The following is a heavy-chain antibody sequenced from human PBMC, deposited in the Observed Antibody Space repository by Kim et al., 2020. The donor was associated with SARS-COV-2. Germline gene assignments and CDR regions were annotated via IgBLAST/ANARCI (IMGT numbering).Heavy chain of an antibody. Sequence: GGSLRLSCAASGFTFSSYAMSWVRQAPGKGLEWVSAISGSGGSTYYADSVKGRFTISRDNSKNTLYLQMNSLRAEDTAVYYCAKGNDYGDYAEGERFDPWGQGTLVTVSS. J-gene: IGHJ5*02. CDR1: GFTFSSYA. CDR3: AKGNDYGDYAEGERFDP. V-gene: IGHV3-23*01. D-gene: IGHD4-17*01. CDR2: ISGSGGST.